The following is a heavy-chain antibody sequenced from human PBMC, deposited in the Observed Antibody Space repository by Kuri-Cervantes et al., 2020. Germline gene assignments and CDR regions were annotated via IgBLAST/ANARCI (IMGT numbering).Heavy chain of an antibody. V-gene: IGHV1-2*02. CDR1: GYTFTGYY. Sequence: APVKVSCKASGYTFTGYYMHWVRQAPGQGLEWMGWINPNSGGTNYAQKFQGRVTMTRDTSISTAYMELSRLRSDDTAVYYCARSWDYDAALDYWGQGTLVTVSS. D-gene: IGHD1-7*01. CDR2: INPNSGGT. J-gene: IGHJ4*02. CDR3: ARSWDYDAALDY.